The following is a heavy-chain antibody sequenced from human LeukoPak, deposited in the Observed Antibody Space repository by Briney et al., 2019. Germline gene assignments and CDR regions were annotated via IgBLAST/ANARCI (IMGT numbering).Heavy chain of an antibody. Sequence: GGSLRLSCATSEFTFSSYAMNWVRQAPGKGLEWVSYISSSSSTIYYADSVKGRFTISRDNAKNSLYLQMNSLRAEDTAVYYCARGAYYYEDWGQGTLVTVSS. CDR3: ARGAYYYED. J-gene: IGHJ4*02. V-gene: IGHV3-48*01. D-gene: IGHD3-22*01. CDR2: ISSSSSTI. CDR1: EFTFSSYA.